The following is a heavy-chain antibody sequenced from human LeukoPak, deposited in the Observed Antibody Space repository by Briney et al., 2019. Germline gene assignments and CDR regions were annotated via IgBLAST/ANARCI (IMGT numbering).Heavy chain of an antibody. D-gene: IGHD3-22*01. CDR2: ISYDGSNK. J-gene: IGHJ4*02. CDR3: ARDSPPFDSSGSLGY. V-gene: IGHV3-30-3*01. CDR1: GFTFSSYA. Sequence: GGSLRLSCAASGFTFSSYAMHWVRQAPGKGLEWVAVISYDGSNKYYADSVKGRFTISRDNSKNTLYLQMNSLRAEDTAVYYCARDSPPFDSSGSLGYWGQGTLVTVSS.